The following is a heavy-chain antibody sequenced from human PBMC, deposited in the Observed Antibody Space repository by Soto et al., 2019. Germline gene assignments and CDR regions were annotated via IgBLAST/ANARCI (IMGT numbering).Heavy chain of an antibody. CDR1: GFTFSSYS. CDR2: ISSSSSTI. V-gene: IGHV3-48*02. CDR3: ARDWPTLVPKDSPFDY. Sequence: GGSLRLSCAASGFTFSSYSMNWVRQAPGKGLEWVSYISSSSSTIYYADSVKGRFTISRDNAKNSLYLQMNSLRDEDTAVYYCARDWPTLVPKDSPFDYWGQGTLVTVSS. D-gene: IGHD2-15*01. J-gene: IGHJ4*02.